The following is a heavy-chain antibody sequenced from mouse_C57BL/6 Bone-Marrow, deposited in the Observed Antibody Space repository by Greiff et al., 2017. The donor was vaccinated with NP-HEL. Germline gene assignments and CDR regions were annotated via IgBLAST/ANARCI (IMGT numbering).Heavy chain of an antibody. Sequence: EVQVVESGGGLVQPGGSLSLSCAASGFTFTDYYMSWVRQPPGKALEWLVFIRNKANGYTTEYSSSVKGRFTIYRYNSHSIIYLQMNALRAEDRATYYCARSIYYDYAGEPFYAMDYWGQGTSVTVSS. J-gene: IGHJ4*01. D-gene: IGHD2-4*01. V-gene: IGHV7-3*01. CDR3: ARSIYYDYAGEPFYAMDY. CDR1: GFTFTDYY. CDR2: IRNKANGYTT.